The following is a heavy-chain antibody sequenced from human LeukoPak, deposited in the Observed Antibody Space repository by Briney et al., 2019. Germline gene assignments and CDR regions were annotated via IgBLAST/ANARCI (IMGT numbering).Heavy chain of an antibody. CDR1: GGSISRYY. J-gene: IGHJ2*01. D-gene: IGHD7-27*01. CDR2: IYSSGSA. V-gene: IGHV4-4*07. Sequence: SETLSLTCTVSGGSISRYYWSWIRQPAGEGLEWIGRIYSSGSANYNPSLRSRVIVSVDASKNQFSLRPRSVTAADTAVYYCARDPGDNWYSDLWGRGTLVTVSS. CDR3: ARDPGDNWYSDL.